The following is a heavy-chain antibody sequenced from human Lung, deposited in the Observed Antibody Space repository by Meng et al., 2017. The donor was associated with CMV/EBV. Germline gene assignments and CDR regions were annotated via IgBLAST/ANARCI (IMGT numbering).Heavy chain of an antibody. Sequence: SXXVSXKASGATFSSYAITWVRQAPGQGLEWMGTIIPILAITKYAQKFQGRVTITADKTSSTVYMELSSLRSDDTAVYYCGRYTDIVSVIAATRDYWFDSXGQGXLVTVSS. J-gene: IGHJ5*01. CDR3: GRYTDIVSVIAATRDYWFDS. D-gene: IGHD2-15*01. CDR2: IIPILAIT. CDR1: GATFSSYA. V-gene: IGHV1-69*04.